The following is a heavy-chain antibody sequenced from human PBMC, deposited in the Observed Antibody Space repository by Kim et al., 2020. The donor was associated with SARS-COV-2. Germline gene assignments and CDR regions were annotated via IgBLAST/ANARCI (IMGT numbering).Heavy chain of an antibody. CDR2: VYYSGIT. CDR1: GGSISSYY. V-gene: IGHV4-59*13. CDR3: VRGAEGTVD. Sequence: SETLSLTCSVSGGSISSYYWSGIRQPPGKGLEWIGYVYYSGITNYNPSLNRRVTMSVDTSKNQFSLKLSSVTAADTAIYYCVRGAEGTVDWGQGTLGTVSS. J-gene: IGHJ4*02. D-gene: IGHD6-19*01.